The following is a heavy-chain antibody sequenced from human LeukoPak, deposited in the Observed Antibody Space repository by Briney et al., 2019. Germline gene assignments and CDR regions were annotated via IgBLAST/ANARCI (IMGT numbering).Heavy chain of an antibody. D-gene: IGHD1-20*01. CDR3: ATYDNWVAGDV. Sequence: PGGSLRLSCAASESTFSDYWMSWVRQAPGKGPEWMANIKKDGSEEHYVDSVKGRFTVSSDNAKNPLFLQMNSLRVEDTAVYYCATYDNWVAGDVWGQGTTVSVSS. CDR2: IKKDGSEE. V-gene: IGHV3-7*01. J-gene: IGHJ6*02. CDR1: ESTFSDYW.